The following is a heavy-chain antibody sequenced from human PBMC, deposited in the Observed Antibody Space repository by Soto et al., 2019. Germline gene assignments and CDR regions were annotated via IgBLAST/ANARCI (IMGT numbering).Heavy chain of an antibody. D-gene: IGHD2-15*01. CDR2: IFHSGNA. CDR3: ARAHAPTLPFDY. V-gene: IGHV4-59*01. CDR1: GGSIRNVY. J-gene: IGHJ4*01. Sequence: SETLSLTCTVSGGSIRNVYWSWIRQAPGKGLEWIGFIFHSGNAKYNPSLKSRVTISVDTSKNQFSLSLDSVTAADTAVYFCARAHAPTLPFDYWGQGTLVTVS.